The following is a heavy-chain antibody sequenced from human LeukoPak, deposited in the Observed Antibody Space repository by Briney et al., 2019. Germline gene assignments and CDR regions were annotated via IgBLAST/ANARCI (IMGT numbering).Heavy chain of an antibody. J-gene: IGHJ4*02. CDR3: TAAAVSDYFDSSDYFPFDQ. V-gene: IGHV1-69*05. CDR1: GGTFSNSA. CDR2: LIPMFGTT. Sequence: ASVKVSCKASGGTFSNSAINWVRQAPGQGLEWVGGLIPMFGTTTSAQKFQARVTITTDESTSTAYMELSSLRSQDTAAYYCTAAAVSDYFDSSDYFPFDQWGQGTLVTVSS. D-gene: IGHD3-22*01.